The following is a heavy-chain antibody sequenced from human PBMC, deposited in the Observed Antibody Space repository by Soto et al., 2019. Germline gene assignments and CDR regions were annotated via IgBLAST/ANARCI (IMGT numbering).Heavy chain of an antibody. CDR1: GFTFSSYS. Sequence: GGSLRLSCAASGFTFSSYSMNWVRQAPGKGLEWVSYISSSSSTIYYADSVKGRFTISRDNAKNSLYLQMNSLRDEDTAVYYCASSYDFWSGYSTPRVMDVWGQETTVTVSS. CDR2: ISSSSSTI. V-gene: IGHV3-48*02. D-gene: IGHD3-3*01. CDR3: ASSYDFWSGYSTPRVMDV. J-gene: IGHJ6*02.